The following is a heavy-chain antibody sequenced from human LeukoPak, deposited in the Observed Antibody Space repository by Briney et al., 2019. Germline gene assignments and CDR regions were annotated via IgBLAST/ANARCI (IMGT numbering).Heavy chain of an antibody. CDR3: ARAVVLYYDGSGYSTRFDY. CDR1: GGSISSYY. V-gene: IGHV4-59*01. D-gene: IGHD3-22*01. Sequence: ETLSLTCTVSGGSISSYYWSWIRQPPGKGLEWIGYVYYNGGTNTTPSLKSRVTISLDTSKNQISLKLRSVTAADTAMYYCARAVVLYYDGSGYSTRFDYWGQGTLVTVSS. CDR2: VYYNGGT. J-gene: IGHJ4*02.